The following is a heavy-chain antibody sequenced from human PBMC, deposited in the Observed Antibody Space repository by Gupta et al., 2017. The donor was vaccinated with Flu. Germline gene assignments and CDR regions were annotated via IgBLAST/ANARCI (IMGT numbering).Heavy chain of an antibody. CDR1: GITFSDYA. CDR2: ISRNGENT. J-gene: IGHJ4*01. V-gene: IGHV3-23*01. Sequence: DVQLLESGGGLVQPGGSLKISCVGSGITFSDYAMSWVRHAPGKGLEWVSGISRNGENTYYGESVKGRFTIYRDKSKNTLSLQMTSLGVEDTAVYYCAITNHREGYSYGEWGQGTLVTVST. CDR3: AITNHREGYSYGE. D-gene: IGHD5-18*01.